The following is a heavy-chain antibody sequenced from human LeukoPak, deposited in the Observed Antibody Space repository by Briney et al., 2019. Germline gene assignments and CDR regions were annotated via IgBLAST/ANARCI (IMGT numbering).Heavy chain of an antibody. V-gene: IGHV3-21*01. Sequence: GGSLRLSCAESGFIFSTYSMHWVRQAPEKGLEWVSSISSDGGYIYYADSVKGRFTISRDNAKDSLYLQMNSLRAEDTAVYYCARGNAPLPIDYWGQGTLVTVSS. D-gene: IGHD2-2*01. CDR1: GFIFSTYS. CDR3: ARGNAPLPIDY. J-gene: IGHJ4*02. CDR2: ISSDGGYI.